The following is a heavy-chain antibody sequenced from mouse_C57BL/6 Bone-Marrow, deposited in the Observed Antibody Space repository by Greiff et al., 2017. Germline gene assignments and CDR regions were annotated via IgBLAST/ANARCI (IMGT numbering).Heavy chain of an antibody. J-gene: IGHJ3*01. CDR2: IDPEDGET. CDR3: ARLYVNFAY. CDR1: GFNIKDYY. D-gene: IGHD2-3*01. V-gene: IGHV14-2*01. Sequence: VQLQQSGAELVKPGASVKLSCTASGFNIKDYYMNWVKQRTDKGLEWIGRIDPEDGETKYAPQFQGKATITADTSSNTAYLQLSSLTSEDTDVYYCARLYVNFAYWGQGTLVTVSA.